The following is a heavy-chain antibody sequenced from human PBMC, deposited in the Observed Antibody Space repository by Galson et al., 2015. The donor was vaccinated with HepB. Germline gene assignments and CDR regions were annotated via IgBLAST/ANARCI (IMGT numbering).Heavy chain of an antibody. J-gene: IGHJ6*03. CDR3: AKGPGYSSGWALYYYYYMDV. D-gene: IGHD6-19*01. Sequence: SLRLSCAASGFTFSSYAMSWVRRAPGKGLEWVSAISGSGGSTYYADSVKGRFTISRDNSKNTLYLQMNSLRAEDTAVYYCAKGPGYSSGWALYYYYYMDVWGKGTTVTVSS. CDR2: ISGSGGST. CDR1: GFTFSSYA. V-gene: IGHV3-23*01.